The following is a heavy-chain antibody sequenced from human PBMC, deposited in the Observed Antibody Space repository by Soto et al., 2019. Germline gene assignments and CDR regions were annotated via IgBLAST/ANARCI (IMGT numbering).Heavy chain of an antibody. CDR1: GASISGFY. J-gene: IGHJ5*02. D-gene: IGHD1-1*01. CDR3: VRDGTKTLRDWFDP. V-gene: IGHV4-4*07. Sequence: QVPLQESGPGLVKPSETLSLTCTVSGASISGFYWSWIRTSAGKGLEWIGRIYATGTTDYNPSLKSRVMMSVDTSKKQFSLKLRSVTAADTAVYYCVRDGTKTLRDWFDPWGQGISVTVSS. CDR2: IYATGTT.